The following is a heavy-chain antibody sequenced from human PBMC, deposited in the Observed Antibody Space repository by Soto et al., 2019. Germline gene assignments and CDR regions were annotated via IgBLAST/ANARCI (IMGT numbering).Heavy chain of an antibody. CDR3: AGEGIGGTVFWGFCDY. J-gene: IGHJ4*02. Sequence: QKYLVESGGGVVQPGGSLRLSCVASGSIFSGYGMHWVRQAPGKGLEWVAVIWYDGSNKYYADSVKGRFTISRDNSKNMLYLQMDSLRAEDTAVYYCAGEGIGGTVFWGFCDYWGQGTLVTVSS. D-gene: IGHD1-7*01. V-gene: IGHV3-33*01. CDR1: GSIFSGYG. CDR2: IWYDGSNK.